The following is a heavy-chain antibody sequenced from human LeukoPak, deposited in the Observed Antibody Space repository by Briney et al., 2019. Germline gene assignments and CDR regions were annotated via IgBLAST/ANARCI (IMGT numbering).Heavy chain of an antibody. J-gene: IGHJ1*01. Sequence: GASVKVSCKASGYTFTSYYMHWVRQAPGQGLEWMGIINPSGGSTSYAQKFQGRVTMTRDTSTSTVYMELSSLRAEDTAVYCCAKDLKYCSSTSCNPAGPEYFQHWGQGTLVTVSS. CDR2: INPSGGST. CDR3: AKDLKYCSSTSCNPAGPEYFQH. D-gene: IGHD2-2*01. V-gene: IGHV1-46*01. CDR1: GYTFTSYY.